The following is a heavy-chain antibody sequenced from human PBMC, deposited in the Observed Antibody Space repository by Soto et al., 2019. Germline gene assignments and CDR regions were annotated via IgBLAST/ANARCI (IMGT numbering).Heavy chain of an antibody. CDR2: MNPNSGNT. Sequence: ASVKVSCKASGYTFTSYDINWVRQATGQGLEWMGWMNPNSGNTGYAQKFQGRVTMTRNTSISTAYMELSSLRSEDTAVYYCAREGIAAAVRSYYYYYYMDVWGKGTTVTVSS. CDR1: GYTFTSYD. CDR3: AREGIAAAVRSYYYYYYMDV. J-gene: IGHJ6*03. D-gene: IGHD6-13*01. V-gene: IGHV1-8*01.